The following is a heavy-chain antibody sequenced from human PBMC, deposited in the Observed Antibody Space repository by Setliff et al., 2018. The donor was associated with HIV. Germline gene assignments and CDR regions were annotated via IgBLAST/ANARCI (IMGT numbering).Heavy chain of an antibody. Sequence: ASVKVSCKASGYTFTGYSMHWVRRAPGQGLEWMGWINPDSGGINFAQKFQGRITMTRVTSISTAYMELSGLRSDDTAVYYCARGGPLRFLEWLLSFFDYWGQGTWVTSPQ. D-gene: IGHD3-3*01. J-gene: IGHJ4*02. CDR2: INPDSGGI. CDR3: ARGGPLRFLEWLLSFFDY. CDR1: GYTFTGYS. V-gene: IGHV1-2*02.